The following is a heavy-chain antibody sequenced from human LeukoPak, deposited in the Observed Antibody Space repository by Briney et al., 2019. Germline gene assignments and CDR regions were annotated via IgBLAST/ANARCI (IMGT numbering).Heavy chain of an antibody. CDR3: ARAIEMATMWGAFDI. CDR2: INPSGGST. J-gene: IGHJ3*02. Sequence: ASVKVSCKASGYTFTSYYMHWVRQAPGQGLEWMGIINPSGGSTSYAQKFQGRVTITADESTSTAYMELSSLRSEDTAVYYCARAIEMATMWGAFDIWGQGTMVTVSS. V-gene: IGHV1-46*01. D-gene: IGHD5-24*01. CDR1: GYTFTSYY.